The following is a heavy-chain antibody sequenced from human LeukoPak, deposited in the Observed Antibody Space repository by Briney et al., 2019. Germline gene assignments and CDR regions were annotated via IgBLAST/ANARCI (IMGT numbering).Heavy chain of an antibody. J-gene: IGHJ5*02. V-gene: IGHV3-30*14. CDR2: ISYDGSNK. Sequence: GGSLRLSCAASGFTFSSYAMHWVRQAPGKGLEWVAVISYDGSNKYYADSVKGRFTISRDNSKNTLYLQMNSLRAEDTAVYYCARAYPPPGWVWFDPWGQGTLVTVSS. D-gene: IGHD3-16*01. CDR3: ARAYPPPGWVWFDP. CDR1: GFTFSSYA.